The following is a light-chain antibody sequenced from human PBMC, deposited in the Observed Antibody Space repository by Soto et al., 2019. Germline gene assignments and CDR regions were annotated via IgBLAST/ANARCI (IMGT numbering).Light chain of an antibody. J-gene: IGLJ2*01. CDR3: QAWDSSTAV. CDR2: QDS. V-gene: IGLV3-1*01. Sequence: SYELTQPPSVSVSPGQTASITCSGDKLGDMYACWYQQKPGQSPVLVIYQDSKRPSGIPERFSGSNSGNTATLTISGTQAMDEADYYRQAWDSSTAVFGGGTKLTVL. CDR1: KLGDMY.